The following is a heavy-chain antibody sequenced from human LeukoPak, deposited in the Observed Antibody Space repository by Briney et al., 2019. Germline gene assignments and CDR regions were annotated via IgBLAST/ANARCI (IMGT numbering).Heavy chain of an antibody. V-gene: IGHV3-23*01. D-gene: IGHD3-22*01. Sequence: GGSLRLSCAASGFTFSSYAMSWARQAPGKGLEWVSAISGSGGSTYYADSVKGRFTISRDNSKNTLYLQMNSLRAEDTAVYYCAKEHDSSGYYASYFDYWGQGTLVTVSS. J-gene: IGHJ4*02. CDR2: ISGSGGST. CDR3: AKEHDSSGYYASYFDY. CDR1: GFTFSSYA.